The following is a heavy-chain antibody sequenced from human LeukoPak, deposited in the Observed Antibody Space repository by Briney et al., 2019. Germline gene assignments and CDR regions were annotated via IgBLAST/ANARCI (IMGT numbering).Heavy chain of an antibody. V-gene: IGHV4-59*01. D-gene: IGHD3-22*01. CDR3: ARGGSGYSFDS. CDR1: GGSNSSYY. Sequence: PSETLSLTCTVSGGSNSSYYSSWLRQPPGKGLEWIGYIHYSGSTNYNPSLKSRVTISVDTSKNQFSLKLSSVTAADTAVYYCARGGSGYSFDSWGQGTLVTVSS. CDR2: IHYSGST. J-gene: IGHJ4*02.